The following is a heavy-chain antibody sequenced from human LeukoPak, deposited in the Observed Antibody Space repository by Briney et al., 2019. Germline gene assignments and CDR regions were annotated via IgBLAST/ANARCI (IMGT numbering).Heavy chain of an antibody. CDR2: ISYDGSNK. CDR3: AKDKDSSGYYWYFDL. J-gene: IGHJ2*01. CDR1: GFTFSSYG. D-gene: IGHD3-22*01. Sequence: GRSLRLSCAASGFTFSSYGMHWVRQAPSKGLEWVAVISYDGSNKYYADSVKGRFTISRDNSKNTLYLQMNSLRAEDTAVYYCAKDKDSSGYYWYFDLWGRGTLVTVSS. V-gene: IGHV3-30*18.